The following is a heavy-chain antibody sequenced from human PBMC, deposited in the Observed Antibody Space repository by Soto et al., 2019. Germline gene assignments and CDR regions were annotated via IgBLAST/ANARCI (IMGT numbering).Heavy chain of an antibody. CDR1: GFTVSSNY. Sequence: EVQLVESGGGLVQPGGSLRLSCAASGFTVSSNYMSWVRQAPGKGLEWVSVIYSGGSTYYADSVKGRFTISRDNSKNTLYRQMNSLRADDTAVSYCARDRLVYFDYWGPGTLVTVYS. CDR2: IYSGGST. J-gene: IGHJ4*02. CDR3: ARDRLVYFDY. D-gene: IGHD3-9*01. V-gene: IGHV3-66*01.